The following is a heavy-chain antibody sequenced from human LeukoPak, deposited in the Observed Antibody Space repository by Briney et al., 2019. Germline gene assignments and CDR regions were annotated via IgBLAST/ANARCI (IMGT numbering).Heavy chain of an antibody. CDR3: ARGNYSSSSVRDYYYYYMDV. J-gene: IGHJ6*03. D-gene: IGHD6-6*01. V-gene: IGHV1-69*05. Sequence: ASVKVSCKASGGTFSSYAISWVRQAPGQGLEWMGGIIPIFGTANYAQKFQGRVTITTDESTSTAYMELSSLRSEDTAVYYCARGNYSSSSVRDYYYYYMDVWGKGTTVTVSS. CDR2: IIPIFGTA. CDR1: GGTFSSYA.